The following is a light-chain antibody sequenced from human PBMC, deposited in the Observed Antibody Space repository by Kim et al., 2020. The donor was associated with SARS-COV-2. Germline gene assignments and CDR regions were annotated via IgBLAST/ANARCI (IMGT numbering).Light chain of an antibody. Sequence: QSALTQPASVSGSPGQSITISCTGTSSDVGGYNYVSWYQQHSGKAPKLMIYDVTNRPSGVSNRFSGSKSGNTASLTIPGLQAEDEADYYCISYTSSDTRVFGGGTQLTVL. CDR1: SSDVGGYNY. V-gene: IGLV2-14*03. J-gene: IGLJ2*01. CDR3: ISYTSSDTRV. CDR2: DVT.